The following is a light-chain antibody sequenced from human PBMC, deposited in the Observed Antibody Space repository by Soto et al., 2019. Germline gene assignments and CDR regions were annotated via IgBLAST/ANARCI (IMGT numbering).Light chain of an antibody. J-gene: IGLJ2*01. Sequence: QSALTQPPSVSAAPGQTVTIPCYGSVGTIATNSVSWYQQHPGKAPKLMIYEVNKRPSGVPDRFSGSKSGNTASLTVSGLQAEDEADYYCSSYAGSDIFVFGGGTKLTVL. CDR2: EVN. CDR1: VGTIATNS. V-gene: IGLV2-8*01. CDR3: SSYAGSDIFV.